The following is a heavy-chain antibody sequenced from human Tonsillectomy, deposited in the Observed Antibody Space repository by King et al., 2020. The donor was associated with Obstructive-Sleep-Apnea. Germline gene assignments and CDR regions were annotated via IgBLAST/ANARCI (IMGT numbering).Heavy chain of an antibody. CDR1: GFSFTSYG. CDR3: ATGSGYYYFEY. V-gene: IGHV3-30*03. CDR2: ISYEVGTNK. D-gene: IGHD3-3*01. Sequence: VPLVESGGGVVQPGRSLRLSCAASGFSFTSYGMHWVRQAPGKGLEWVAMISYEVGTNKYYADSVKGRFTISRDNSRNTLFLQMSSVRAEDTAVYYCATGSGYYYFEYWGRGTLVTVSS. J-gene: IGHJ4*02.